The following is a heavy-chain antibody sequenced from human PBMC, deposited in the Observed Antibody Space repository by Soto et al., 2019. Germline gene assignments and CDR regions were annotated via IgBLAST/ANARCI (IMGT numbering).Heavy chain of an antibody. J-gene: IGHJ3*02. D-gene: IGHD3-22*01. Sequence: GGSLRLSCAASGFTFSSYEMNWVRQAPGKGLEWVSYISSSGSTIYYADSVKGRFTISRDNAKNSLYLQMNSLRAEDTAVYYCARDLAGYYDRSGYHDAFDIWGQGTMVTVSS. CDR2: ISSSGSTI. CDR3: ARDLAGYYDRSGYHDAFDI. V-gene: IGHV3-48*03. CDR1: GFTFSSYE.